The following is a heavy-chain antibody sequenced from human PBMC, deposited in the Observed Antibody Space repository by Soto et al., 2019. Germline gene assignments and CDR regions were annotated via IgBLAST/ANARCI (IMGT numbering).Heavy chain of an antibody. V-gene: IGHV4-39*01. CDR1: GGSISSSSYY. J-gene: IGHJ4*01. D-gene: IGHD2-15*01. CDR2: IYYSGST. CDR3: ARPEGVVAARIFDY. Sequence: LQLQESGPGLVKPSETLSLTCTVSGGSISSSSYYWGWIRQPPGTGPEWIGSIYYSGSTYSNPSLKSRVTISVHASRHQFAMKLSSVPAADTAVYYCARPEGVVAARIFDYWGQGTPVTVPS.